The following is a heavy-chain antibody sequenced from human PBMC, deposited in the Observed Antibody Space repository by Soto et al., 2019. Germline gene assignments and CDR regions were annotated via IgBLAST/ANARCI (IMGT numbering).Heavy chain of an antibody. CDR3: ARLVYSETVALMGFDP. Sequence: QLQLQESGPGLVKPSETLSLTCTVSGGSISSNSYYWVWVRQAPGKGLDWIGSIYHSGSTYYNPSLKSRVTISVDTSKNQFSLKLSSVTAADTAVYYCARLVYSETVALMGFDPWGQGTLVTVSS. V-gene: IGHV4-39*01. J-gene: IGHJ5*02. CDR2: IYHSGST. D-gene: IGHD6-19*01. CDR1: GGSISSNSYY.